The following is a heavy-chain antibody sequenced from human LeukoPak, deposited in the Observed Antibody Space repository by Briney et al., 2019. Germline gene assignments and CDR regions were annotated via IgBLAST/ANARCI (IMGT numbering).Heavy chain of an antibody. D-gene: IGHD3-10*01. Sequence: SETLSLTCTVSGGSMSGFFWTWIRHPPGRKLEWIGSIYYSGSSTKYNPSLKSRVTISVDTSKSQFSLNLNSATAADTAVYYCARTSRHFYGSGTNLTPWPAGMDVWGQGTTVTVSS. CDR1: GGSMSGFF. CDR3: ARTSRHFYGSGTNLTPWPAGMDV. J-gene: IGHJ6*02. V-gene: IGHV4-59*01. CDR2: IYYSGSST.